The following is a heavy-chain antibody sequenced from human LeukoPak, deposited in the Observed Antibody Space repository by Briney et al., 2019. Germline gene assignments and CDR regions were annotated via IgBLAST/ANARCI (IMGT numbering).Heavy chain of an antibody. Sequence: SETLSLTCTFSGGSVSTYYWSWIRQPPGKGLEWLGHIYYNGGTNYNPSLKSRVSLSIDTSKNQFSLKLSSVTAADTAVYYCARGREEYGDQTFDYWGQGTLVTVSS. CDR2: IYYNGGT. CDR1: GGSVSTYY. D-gene: IGHD4-17*01. J-gene: IGHJ4*02. CDR3: ARGREEYGDQTFDY. V-gene: IGHV4-59*08.